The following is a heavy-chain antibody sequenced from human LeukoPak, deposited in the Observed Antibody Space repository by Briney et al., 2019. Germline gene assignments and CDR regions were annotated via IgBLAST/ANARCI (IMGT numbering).Heavy chain of an antibody. CDR1: GFAYSNFN. J-gene: IGHJ4*02. D-gene: IGHD1-26*01. CDR3: ASSGSYRIYY. CDR2: ISGSGSTI. V-gene: IGHV3-48*01. Sequence: GGSLTLSCAASGFAYSNFNMNWVRPAPGKGLEWISYISGSGSTIYYAVSVKVRFTISRDYAKNSLYLQMNIMRAEDTAVYFCASSGSYRIYYWGEGTLVSVSS.